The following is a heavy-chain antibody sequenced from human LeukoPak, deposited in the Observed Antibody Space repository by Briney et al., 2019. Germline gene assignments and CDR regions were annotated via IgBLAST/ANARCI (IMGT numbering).Heavy chain of an antibody. Sequence: SETLSLTCTVSGGSFSSYYRSWIRQPPGKGLEWIAYINYSGSTIYYPFLKSRVTISVDASKNQFSLKLRSVTAADTTVYYCARCPGYYDSRGYCDCWGQGTLVTVSS. V-gene: IGHV4-59*08. CDR2: INYSGST. D-gene: IGHD3-22*01. CDR1: GGSFSSYY. CDR3: ARCPGYYDSRGYCDC. J-gene: IGHJ4*02.